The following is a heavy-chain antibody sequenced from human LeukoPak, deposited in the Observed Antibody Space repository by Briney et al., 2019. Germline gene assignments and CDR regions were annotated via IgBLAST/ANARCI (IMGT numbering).Heavy chain of an antibody. D-gene: IGHD3-10*01. CDR3: ARDRRKVRGVIPYYYYGMDV. V-gene: IGHV6-1*01. CDR1: GDSVSSNSAA. J-gene: IGHJ6*02. Sequence: SQTLSLTCAISGDSVSSNSAAWNWIRQSPLRGLEWLGRTYYRSKWYNDYAVSVKSRITINPDTSKNQFSLQLNSVTPEDTAVYYCARDRRKVRGVIPYYYYGMDVWGQGTTVTVSS. CDR2: TYYRSKWYN.